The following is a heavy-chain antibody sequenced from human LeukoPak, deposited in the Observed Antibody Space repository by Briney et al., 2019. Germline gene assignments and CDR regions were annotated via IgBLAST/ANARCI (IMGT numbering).Heavy chain of an antibody. D-gene: IGHD6-13*01. Sequence: PGGSLRLSCAASGFTFSSYGMHWVRQAPGKGLEWVAVIWYDGSNKYYADSVKGRFTISRDNSKNTLYLQMNSLRAEDTAVYYCARMYSSSWYPYWGQGTLVTVSS. V-gene: IGHV3-33*01. CDR2: IWYDGSNK. J-gene: IGHJ4*02. CDR3: ARMYSSSWYPY. CDR1: GFTFSSYG.